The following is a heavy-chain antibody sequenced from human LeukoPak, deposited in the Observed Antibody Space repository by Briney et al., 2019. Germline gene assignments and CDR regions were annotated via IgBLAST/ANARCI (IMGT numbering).Heavy chain of an antibody. CDR2: ISSSGSTI. J-gene: IGHJ3*02. D-gene: IGHD2-15*01. CDR1: GFTFSSYA. Sequence: PGGSLRLSCAASGFTFSSYAMSWVRQAPGKGLEWVSYISSSGSTIYYADSVKGRFTISRDNAKNSLYLQMNSLRAEDTAVYYCASSPIYCSGGSCYSPIWGQGTMVTVSS. V-gene: IGHV3-48*04. CDR3: ASSPIYCSGGSCYSPI.